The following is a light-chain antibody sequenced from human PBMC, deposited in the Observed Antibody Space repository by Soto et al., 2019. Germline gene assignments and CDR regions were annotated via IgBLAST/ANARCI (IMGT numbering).Light chain of an antibody. CDR1: QSVSSSF. J-gene: IGKJ2*01. V-gene: IGKV3-20*01. CDR3: QQYSSSPYT. Sequence: EIVLTQSPGTLSLSPGERATLSCRASQSVSSSFLAWYQQKPGQAPRLLIYAASSRATGIPDRFSSSGSGTDFTLTISRLEPEDFAVYYCQQYSSSPYTFGQGTNLEIK. CDR2: AAS.